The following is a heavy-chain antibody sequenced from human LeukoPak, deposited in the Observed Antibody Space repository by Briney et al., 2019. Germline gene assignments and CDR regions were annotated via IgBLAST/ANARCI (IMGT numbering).Heavy chain of an antibody. CDR1: GYTFTSYY. Sequence: APVKVSCKASGYTFTSYYMHWVRQAPGQGLEWMGIINPSGGSTSYAQKFQGRVTMTRDTSTSTVYMELSSLRSEDTAVYYCARGGLRTTGTTSCLRLVYWGQGTLVTVSS. J-gene: IGHJ4*02. V-gene: IGHV1-46*01. CDR3: ARGGLRTTGTTSCLRLVY. CDR2: INPSGGST. D-gene: IGHD1-1*01.